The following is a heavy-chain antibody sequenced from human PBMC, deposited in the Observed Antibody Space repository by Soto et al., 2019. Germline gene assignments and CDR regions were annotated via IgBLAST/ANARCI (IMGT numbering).Heavy chain of an antibody. CDR3: AKELLSQSSSWSSDY. CDR2: ISGSGGSA. J-gene: IGHJ4*02. CDR1: GFTFSNYA. Sequence: GGSLRLCCAASGFTFSNYAMTWVRQAPGKGLEWVSVISGSGGSAYYADSVKGRFTISRDNSKNTVYLQMKGLRAEDTAVYYCAKELLSQSSSWSSDYWGQGTLVTVSS. V-gene: IGHV3-23*01. D-gene: IGHD6-13*01.